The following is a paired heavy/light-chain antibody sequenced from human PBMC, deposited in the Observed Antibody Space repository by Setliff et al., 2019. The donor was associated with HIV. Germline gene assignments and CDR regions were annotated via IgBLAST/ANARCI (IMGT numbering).Light chain of an antibody. CDR1: QTLLHNDGKTY. CDR2: EVS. J-gene: IGKJ2*03. V-gene: IGKV2-29*02. Sequence: DVVMTQTPLSLSVTPGEPASISCKSTQTLLHNDGKTYLYWYVQKPGQSPQLLIYEVSSRFSGVPDRISGSGSGTEFTLKISRVEAEDVGVYYCMQGTHLLYSFGQGTRLEIK. CDR3: MQGTHLLYS.
Heavy chain of an antibody. Sequence: EVQLVQSGAEMKKPGESLKISCKASGYSFSSYWIGWVRQLPGKGLEWMGIVYPGDSETRYSPSFEGHVTISADKSINTAYLQWNTLKASDTAIFYCARPRRDGYNDLIYWGQGTLVTVSS. D-gene: IGHD5-12*01. V-gene: IGHV5-51*03. J-gene: IGHJ4*02. CDR3: ARPRRDGYNDLIY. CDR1: GYSFSSYW. CDR2: VYPGDSET.